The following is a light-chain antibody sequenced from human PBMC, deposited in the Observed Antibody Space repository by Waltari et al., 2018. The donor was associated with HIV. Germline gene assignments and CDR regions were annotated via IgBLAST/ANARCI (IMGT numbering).Light chain of an antibody. V-gene: IGLV1-47*01. Sequence: QSVLTQPPSASGTPGQRVTISCSGSSSNIGSNYVYWYQQLPGTTPNLLIYRSNQRPSGVPDRFSGSKSGTSASLAISGLRSEDEADYYCAAWDASLSGNWVFGGGTKLTVL. CDR2: RSN. J-gene: IGLJ3*02. CDR1: SSNIGSNY. CDR3: AAWDASLSGNWV.